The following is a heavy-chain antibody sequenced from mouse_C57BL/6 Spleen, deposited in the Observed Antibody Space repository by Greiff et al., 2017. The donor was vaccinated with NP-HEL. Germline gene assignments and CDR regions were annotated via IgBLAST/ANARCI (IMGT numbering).Heavy chain of an antibody. Sequence: EVQLQQSGPVLVKPGASVKMSCKASGYTFTDYYMNWVKQSHGKSLEWIGVINPYNGGTSYNQKFKGKATLTVDKSSSTAYMELNSLTSEDSAVYYCARRGLTTVASPLDYWGQGTTLTVSS. CDR2: INPYNGGT. CDR3: ARRGLTTVASPLDY. V-gene: IGHV1-19*01. D-gene: IGHD1-1*01. J-gene: IGHJ2*01. CDR1: GYTFTDYY.